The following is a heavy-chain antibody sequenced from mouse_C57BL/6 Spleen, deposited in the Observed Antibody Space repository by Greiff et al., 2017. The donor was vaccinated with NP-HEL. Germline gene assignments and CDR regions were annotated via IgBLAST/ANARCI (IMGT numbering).Heavy chain of an antibody. CDR1: GFTFSSYG. J-gene: IGHJ1*03. Sequence: EVKVVESGGDLVKPGGSLKLSCAASGFTFSSYGMSWVRQTPDKRLEWVATISSGGSYTYYPDSVKGRFTISRDNAKNTLYLQMSSLKSEDTAMYYCARHVFITTVVAPYWYFDVWGTGTTVTVSS. CDR2: ISSGGSYT. V-gene: IGHV5-6*01. CDR3: ARHVFITTVVAPYWYFDV. D-gene: IGHD1-1*01.